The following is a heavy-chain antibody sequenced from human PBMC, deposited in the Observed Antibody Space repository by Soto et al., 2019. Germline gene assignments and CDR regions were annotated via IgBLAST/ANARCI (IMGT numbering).Heavy chain of an antibody. CDR1: GFAFSTYA. CDR2: ISGSGGSS. CDR3: AKDGFSVVALDY. V-gene: IGHV3-23*01. J-gene: IGHJ4*02. D-gene: IGHD2-15*01. Sequence: PGGSLRLSCAASGFAFSTYAMTWVRQAPGKGLEWVSVISGSGGSSYYAASVKGRFTISRDNSKNTLYLQMNSLRAEDTAVYYCAKDGFSVVALDYWGQGTQVTVS.